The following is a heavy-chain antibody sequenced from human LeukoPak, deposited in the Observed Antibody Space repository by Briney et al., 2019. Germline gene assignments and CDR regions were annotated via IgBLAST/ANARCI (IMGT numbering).Heavy chain of an antibody. CDR1: GYTFTGYY. D-gene: IGHD2-15*01. CDR3: ARDRGHRRLVAATSTPPYGHAFDI. Sequence: GASVKVSCKASGYTFTGYYMHWVRQAPGQGLEWMGWINPNSGGTNYAQKFQGRVTVTRDTSISTAYMELSRLRSDEPAVYYCARDRGHRRLVAATSTPPYGHAFDIWGQGTMVTVSS. J-gene: IGHJ3*02. V-gene: IGHV1-2*02. CDR2: INPNSGGT.